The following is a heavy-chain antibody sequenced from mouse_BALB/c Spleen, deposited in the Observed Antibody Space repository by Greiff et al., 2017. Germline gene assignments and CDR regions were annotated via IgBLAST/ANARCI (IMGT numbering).Heavy chain of an antibody. CDR2: INPYNGGT. CDR1: GYSFTGYT. V-gene: IGHV1-18*01. J-gene: IGHJ4*01. CDR3: AREVHYYGSLYYAMDY. D-gene: IGHD1-1*01. Sequence: EVQLQQSGPELVKPGASMKISCKASGYSFTGYTMNWVKQSHGKNLEWIGLINPYNGGTSYNQKFKGKATLTVDKSSSTAYMELLSLTSEDSAVYYCAREVHYYGSLYYAMDYWGQGTSVTVSS.